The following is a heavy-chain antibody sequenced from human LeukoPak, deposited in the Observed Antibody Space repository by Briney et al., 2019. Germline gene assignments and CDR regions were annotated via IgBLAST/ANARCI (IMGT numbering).Heavy chain of an antibody. D-gene: IGHD5-12*01. CDR2: IYTSGST. Sequence: SETLSLTRTVSGGSISSGSYYWSWIRQPAGKGLEWIGRIYTSGSTNYSPSLKSRVTMSVDTSKNQFSLKLSSVTAADTAVYYCARATYSGYDWDFDYWGQGTLVTVSS. V-gene: IGHV4-61*02. CDR3: ARATYSGYDWDFDY. J-gene: IGHJ4*02. CDR1: GGSISSGSYY.